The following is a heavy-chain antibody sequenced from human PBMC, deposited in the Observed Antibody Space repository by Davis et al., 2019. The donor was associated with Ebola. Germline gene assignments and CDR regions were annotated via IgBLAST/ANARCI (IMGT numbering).Heavy chain of an antibody. Sequence: HSQTLSLTCAISGDSVAGGSGGWNWIRQSPSRGLEWLGRTYYNSKWYIDYAVSIKSRIAINPDTPKNQISLQLNSVTPEDTAVYYCARLTWGLKAFDIWGQGTMVTVSS. CDR1: GDSVAGGSGG. CDR2: TYYNSKWYI. CDR3: ARLTWGLKAFDI. D-gene: IGHD7-27*01. V-gene: IGHV6-1*01. J-gene: IGHJ3*02.